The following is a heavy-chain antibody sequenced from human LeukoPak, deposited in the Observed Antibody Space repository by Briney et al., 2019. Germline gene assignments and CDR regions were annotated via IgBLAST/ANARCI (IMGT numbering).Heavy chain of an antibody. CDR1: GYTFTSYD. D-gene: IGHD3-22*01. Sequence: ASVKLSCKAAGYTFTSYDFSWGRRPPGQVLEWMGWISAYNGNTKFAQKFQGRVTMTTDTSTNTAYMEVRSLRSDDTAVYYCARDRDGSSWSDYWGPGTLVTVSS. CDR3: ARDRDGSSWSDY. J-gene: IGHJ4*02. CDR2: ISAYNGNT. V-gene: IGHV1-18*01.